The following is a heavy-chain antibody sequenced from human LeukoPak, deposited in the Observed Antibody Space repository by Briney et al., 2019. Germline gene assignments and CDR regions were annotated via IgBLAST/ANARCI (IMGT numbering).Heavy chain of an antibody. CDR1: GFTFSSYW. D-gene: IGHD6-13*01. CDR3: ARAVSSSWYSYYYYGMDV. J-gene: IGHJ6*02. Sequence: GGSLRLSCAASGFTFSSYWMSWVRQAPGKGLEWVANIKQDGSEKYYVDSVKGRFTISGDNAKNSLYLQMNSLRAEDTAVYYCARAVSSSWYSYYYYGMDVWGQGTTVTVSS. CDR2: IKQDGSEK. V-gene: IGHV3-7*01.